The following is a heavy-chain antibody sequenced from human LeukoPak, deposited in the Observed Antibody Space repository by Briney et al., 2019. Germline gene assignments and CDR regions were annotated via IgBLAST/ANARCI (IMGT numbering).Heavy chain of an antibody. D-gene: IGHD3-16*01. V-gene: IGHV1-18*01. CDR2: ISAYNGNT. CDR1: GYTFTCYG. Sequence: GASVKVSCKASGYTFTCYGISWVRQAPGQGLEWMGWISAYNGNTNYAQKLQGRVTMTTDTSTSTAYMELRSLRSDDTAVYYCARDTSPGEEYNWFDPWGQGTLVTVSS. CDR3: ARDTSPGEEYNWFDP. J-gene: IGHJ5*02.